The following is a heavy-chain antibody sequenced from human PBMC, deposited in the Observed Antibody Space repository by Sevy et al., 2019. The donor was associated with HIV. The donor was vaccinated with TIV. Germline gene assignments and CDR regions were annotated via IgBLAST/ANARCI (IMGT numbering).Heavy chain of an antibody. V-gene: IGHV4-59*08. J-gene: IGHJ3*01. Sequence: SETLSLTCTVSGGSISSYLWSWIRQPPGRGLEWIGYMYNTWSTNYNPSLKSRVTISLDTSKNQFSLKLSSVTAEDTAVYYCARHQTTAVLYAFDLWGQGTMVTVSS. D-gene: IGHD2-21*02. CDR3: ARHQTTAVLYAFDL. CDR1: GGSISSYL. CDR2: MYNTWST.